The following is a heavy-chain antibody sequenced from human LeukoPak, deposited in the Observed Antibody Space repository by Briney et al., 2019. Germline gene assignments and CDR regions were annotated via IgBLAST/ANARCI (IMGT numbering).Heavy chain of an antibody. CDR3: ARSYGSGSYYTGDDY. Sequence: ASVKVSCKTSGYMFTGYAISWVRQAPGQGLENMGWISAYNGATNYAQKFQGRVTLTTDTSTSTAYMELRSLRSDDTAVYYCARSYGSGSYYTGDDYWGQGTLVTVSS. V-gene: IGHV1-18*01. J-gene: IGHJ4*02. D-gene: IGHD3-10*01. CDR1: GYMFTGYA. CDR2: ISAYNGAT.